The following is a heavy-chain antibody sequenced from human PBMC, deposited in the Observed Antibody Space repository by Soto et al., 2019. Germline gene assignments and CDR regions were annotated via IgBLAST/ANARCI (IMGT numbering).Heavy chain of an antibody. CDR3: ARHGLPATAYSWFDP. Sequence: SETLSLTCTVSGGSISSSSYYWGWIRQPPGKGLEWIGSIYYSGSTYYNPSLKSRVTISVDTSKNQFSLKLSSVTAADTAVYYCARHGLPATAYSWFDPWGQGTLVTVSS. D-gene: IGHD3-16*01. V-gene: IGHV4-39*01. CDR1: GGSISSSSYY. J-gene: IGHJ5*02. CDR2: IYYSGST.